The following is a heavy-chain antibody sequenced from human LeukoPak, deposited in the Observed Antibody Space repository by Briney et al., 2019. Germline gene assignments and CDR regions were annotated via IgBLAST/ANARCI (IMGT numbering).Heavy chain of an antibody. D-gene: IGHD3-22*01. V-gene: IGHV4-34*01. CDR3: ARGRGYWPL. J-gene: IGHJ4*02. CDR2: INHSGST. Sequence: SETLSLTCAVYGGSFSGYYWSWIRQPPGKGLEWIGEINHSGSTNYNPSLKSRVTISVDTSKNPFSLKLSSVTAADTAVYYCARGRGYWPLWGQGTLVTVSS. CDR1: GGSFSGYY.